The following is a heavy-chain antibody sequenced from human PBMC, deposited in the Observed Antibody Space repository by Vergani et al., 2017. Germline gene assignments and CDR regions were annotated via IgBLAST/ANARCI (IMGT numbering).Heavy chain of an antibody. Sequence: QVHLNEAGPGLVKPSQTLSLTCTVSGASITSGSFYWSWIRQPAGKGLEWIGRIYTSGSTNYNPSLKSRVTMSVDTSKNQFSLKLSSVTAADTAVYYCARDPGYCSSTSCSHNWFDPWGQGTLVTISS. CDR3: ARDPGYCSSTSCSHNWFDP. CDR2: IYTSGST. J-gene: IGHJ5*02. V-gene: IGHV4-61*02. D-gene: IGHD2-2*01. CDR1: GASITSGSFY.